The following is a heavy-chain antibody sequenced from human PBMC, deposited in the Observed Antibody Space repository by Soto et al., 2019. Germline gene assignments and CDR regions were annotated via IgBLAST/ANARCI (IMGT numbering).Heavy chain of an antibody. J-gene: IGHJ4*02. CDR1: GFTFINHA. CDR2: VDGSGAAP. CDR3: ARAHTYYYDISGYSKQSFHFDS. Sequence: GSLRLSCATSGFTFINHAMTWVRQAPGKAPQWVATVDGSGAAPFYAESVKGRFTISRDNSKNTLYLQMNSLRAADTAVYFCARAHTYYYDISGYSKQSFHFDSWGQGTLVTVSS. D-gene: IGHD3-22*01. V-gene: IGHV3-23*01.